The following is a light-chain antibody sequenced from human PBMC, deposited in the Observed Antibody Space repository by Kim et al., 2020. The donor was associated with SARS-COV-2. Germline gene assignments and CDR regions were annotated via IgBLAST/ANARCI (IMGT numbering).Light chain of an antibody. V-gene: IGLV3-1*01. CDR2: QDS. CDR1: KLGDKY. Sequence: VSPGQTASITCSGDKLGDKYACCYQQKPGQSPVLVIYQDSKRPSGIPERFSGSNSGNTATLTISGTQAMDEADYYCQAWDSSTAHVFGTGTKVTVL. J-gene: IGLJ1*01. CDR3: QAWDSSTAHV.